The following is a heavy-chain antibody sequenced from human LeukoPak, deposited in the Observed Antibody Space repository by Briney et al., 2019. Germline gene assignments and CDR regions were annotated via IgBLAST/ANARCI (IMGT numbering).Heavy chain of an antibody. Sequence: PGGSLRLSCAASGFTFSSYDMHWVRQATGKGLEWVSAIGTAGDTYYPGSVKGRFTISRENAKNSLYLQMNSLRAGDTAVYYCARDAAAVGTNGMDVWGQGTTVTVSS. J-gene: IGHJ6*02. CDR2: IGTAGDT. CDR3: ARDAAAVGTNGMDV. CDR1: GFTFSSYD. V-gene: IGHV3-13*01. D-gene: IGHD6-19*01.